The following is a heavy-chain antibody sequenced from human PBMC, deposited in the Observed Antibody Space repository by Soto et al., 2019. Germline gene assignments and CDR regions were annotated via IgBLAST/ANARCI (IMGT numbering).Heavy chain of an antibody. J-gene: IGHJ4*02. CDR1: GFTFSSYA. D-gene: IGHD5-12*01. Sequence: GGSLRLSCAASGFTFSSYAMTWVRQAPGKGLEWVSSISGSGGSTYYADSVKGRFTVSRDNSKNTLYLQMNSLRAEDTAVYYFAMGLYSGWHYFEYWGQGILVPSP. CDR2: ISGSGGST. V-gene: IGHV3-23*01. CDR3: AMGLYSGWHYFEY.